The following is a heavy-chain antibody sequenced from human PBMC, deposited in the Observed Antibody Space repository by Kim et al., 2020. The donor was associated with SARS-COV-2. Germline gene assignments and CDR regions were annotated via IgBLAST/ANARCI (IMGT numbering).Heavy chain of an antibody. J-gene: IGHJ6*03. CDR3: ARYCSSNSCYIGGRYYYYVDV. CDR1: GFTFSSYE. CDR2: ISTSGNTI. Sequence: GGSLRLSCAASGFTFSSYEMNWVRQAPGKGLAWVSYISTSGNTIYYADSVQGRFTISRDNGKNSLYLQMNGLRAEDTALYYCARYCSSNSCYIGGRYYYYVDVWGEGTTVTVSS. V-gene: IGHV3-48*03. D-gene: IGHD2-2*02.